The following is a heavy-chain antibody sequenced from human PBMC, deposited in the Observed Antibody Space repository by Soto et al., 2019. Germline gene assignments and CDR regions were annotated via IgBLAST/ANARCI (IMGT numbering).Heavy chain of an antibody. D-gene: IGHD6-19*01. V-gene: IGHV4-34*01. CDR1: GGSFSAYY. J-gene: IGHJ6*02. CDR3: ARRTAVTEFDYYYYYGMDV. CDR2: INHSGST. Sequence: SETLSLTCAVYGGSFSAYYWSWIRQPPGKGLEWIGEINHSGSTNYNPSLKSRVTISVDTSKNQFSLKLRSVTAEDTAVYYCARRTAVTEFDYYYYYGMDVWGQGTTVTVSS.